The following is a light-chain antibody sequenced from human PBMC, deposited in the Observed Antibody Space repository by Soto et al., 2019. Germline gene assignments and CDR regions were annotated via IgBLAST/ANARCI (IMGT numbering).Light chain of an antibody. CDR2: DAS. J-gene: IGKJ5*01. CDR1: QSVSSY. V-gene: IGKV3-11*01. CDR3: KQRSNWRRT. Sequence: EIVLTQSPATLSLSPGERATLSCRASQSVSSYLAWYQQKPGQAPRLLIYDASNMATGIPARFSGSGSGTDFTLTISSLEPEDFAVYYCKQRSNWRRTFGQGTRLEIK.